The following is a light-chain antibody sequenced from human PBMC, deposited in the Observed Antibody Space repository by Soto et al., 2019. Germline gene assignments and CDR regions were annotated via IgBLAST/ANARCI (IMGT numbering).Light chain of an antibody. Sequence: QSALTQPASVSGSPGQSITISCTGTSSDVGGYNSVSWYQQHPGKAPKLMIYEVSNRPSGISNRFSGSKSGNTASLTISGLQAEDEADYYCGSYTSSSTYVFGTGTKLIVL. V-gene: IGLV2-14*01. CDR2: EVS. CDR3: GSYTSSSTYV. J-gene: IGLJ1*01. CDR1: SSDVGGYNS.